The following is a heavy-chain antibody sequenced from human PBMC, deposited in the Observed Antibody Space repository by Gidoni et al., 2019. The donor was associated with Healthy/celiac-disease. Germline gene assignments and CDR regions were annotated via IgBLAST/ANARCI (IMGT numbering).Heavy chain of an antibody. CDR1: GFTFSSYA. D-gene: IGHD6-13*01. CDR2: ISYDGSNK. Sequence: QVQLVESGGGVVQPGRSLRLSCAASGFTFSSYAMPWVRQAPGKGLEWVAVISYDGSNKYYADSVKGRFTISRDNSKNTLYLQMNSLRAEDTAVYYCAREMKGIAAGMDYWGQGTLVTVSS. V-gene: IGHV3-30*01. CDR3: AREMKGIAAGMDY. J-gene: IGHJ4*02.